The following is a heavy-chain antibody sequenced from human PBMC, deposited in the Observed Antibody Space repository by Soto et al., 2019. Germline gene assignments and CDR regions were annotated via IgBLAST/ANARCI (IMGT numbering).Heavy chain of an antibody. CDR1: GGSFSGYY. V-gene: IGHV4-34*01. J-gene: IGHJ4*02. CDR3: ARVDGSGSYYNVGNYIDY. D-gene: IGHD3-10*01. CDR2: INHSGST. Sequence: PSETLSLTCAVYGGSFSGYYWSWIRQPPGKGLEWIGEINHSGSTNYNPSLKSRVTISVDTSKNQFSLKLSSVTAADTAVYYCARVDGSGSYYNVGNYIDYWGQGTLVTVSS.